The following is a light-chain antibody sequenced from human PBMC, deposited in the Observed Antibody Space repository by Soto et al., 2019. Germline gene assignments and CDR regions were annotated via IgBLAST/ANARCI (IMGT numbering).Light chain of an antibody. CDR1: SGSIASNY. J-gene: IGLJ2*01. CDR3: QSYDSSSVV. V-gene: IGLV6-57*04. Sequence: NFMLTQPHSVSESPGKTVTISCTRSSGSIASNYVQWYQQRPGSAPTPVIYEDNQRPSGVPERFSGSIDSSSNSASLTISGLKTEDEADYFCQSYDSSSVVFGGGTQLTVL. CDR2: EDN.